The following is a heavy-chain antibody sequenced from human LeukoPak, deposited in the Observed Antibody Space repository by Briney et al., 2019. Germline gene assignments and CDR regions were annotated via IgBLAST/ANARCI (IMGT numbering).Heavy chain of an antibody. Sequence: SETLSLTCTASGGSISSYYWSWIRQPPGKGLEWIGYIYYSGSTNYNPSLKSRVTISVDTSKNQFSLKLSSVTAADTAVYYCARLGIGGSYSDYYYYGMDVWGQGTTVTVSS. J-gene: IGHJ6*02. CDR3: ARLGIGGSYSDYYYYGMDV. V-gene: IGHV4-59*08. CDR2: IYYSGST. CDR1: GGSISSYY. D-gene: IGHD1-26*01.